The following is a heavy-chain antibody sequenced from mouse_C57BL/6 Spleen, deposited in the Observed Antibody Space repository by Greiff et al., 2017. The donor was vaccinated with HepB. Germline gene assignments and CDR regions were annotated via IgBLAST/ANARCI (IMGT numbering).Heavy chain of an antibody. V-gene: IGHV5-17*01. CDR2: ISSGSSTI. Sequence: EVQVVESGGGLVKPGGSLKLSCAASGFTFSDYGMHWVRQAPEKGLEWVAYISSGSSTIYYADTVKGRFTISRDNAKNTLFLQMTSLRSEDTAMYYCASYSSSYAMDYWGQGTSVTVSS. D-gene: IGHD1-3*01. J-gene: IGHJ4*01. CDR3: ASYSSSYAMDY. CDR1: GFTFSDYG.